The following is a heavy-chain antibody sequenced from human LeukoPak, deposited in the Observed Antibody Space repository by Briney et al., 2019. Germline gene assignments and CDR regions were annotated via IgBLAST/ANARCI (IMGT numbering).Heavy chain of an antibody. CDR1: GFTFSNYA. CDR2: ISGSGATT. CDR3: AKGLWGAYYYGMDV. J-gene: IGHJ6*02. V-gene: IGHV3-23*01. D-gene: IGHD3-16*01. Sequence: LSGGSLRLSCAASGFTFSNYAMSWVRQAPGKGLEWVSVISGSGATTDYADSVMGRFTISRDNSKNTLYLQLDSLRAEDTAVYFCAKGLWGAYYYGMDVWGQGTTVTVSS.